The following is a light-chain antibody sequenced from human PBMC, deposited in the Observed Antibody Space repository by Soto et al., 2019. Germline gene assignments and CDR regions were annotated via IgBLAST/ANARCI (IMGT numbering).Light chain of an antibody. Sequence: QSALTQPPSVSGSPGQSVAISCSGTSSDVGGYTYVSWYQHHAGTATKLIIIDVNQRPAGVPDRFSGSKSGSTASLTISGLQAEDDADCYGCSDGVSFYVVGTGTKLTVL. CDR1: SSDVGGYTY. V-gene: IGLV2-11*01. CDR3: CSDGVSFYV. J-gene: IGLJ1*01. CDR2: DVN.